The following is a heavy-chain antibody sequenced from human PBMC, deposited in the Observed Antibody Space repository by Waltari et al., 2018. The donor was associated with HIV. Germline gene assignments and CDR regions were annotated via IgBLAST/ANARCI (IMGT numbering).Heavy chain of an antibody. CDR3: ARVGEMDKGKTFSREGFDI. J-gene: IGHJ3*02. Sequence: QVQLQESGPGLVKPSETLSLTFSVSGGSILNYYLTWVRQPAGRGLEWIGRIYSTGNSQYSPSLTSRVTMSVDTSKNQFSLRLISVTAADTAVYYCARVGEMDKGKTFSREGFDIWGQGTMVIVSS. V-gene: IGHV4-4*07. CDR2: IYSTGNS. D-gene: IGHD2-2*03. CDR1: GGSILNYY.